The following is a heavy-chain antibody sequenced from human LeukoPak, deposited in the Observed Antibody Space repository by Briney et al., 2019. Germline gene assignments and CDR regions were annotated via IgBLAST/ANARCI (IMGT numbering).Heavy chain of an antibody. CDR3: AKDTGDSSSWYEDRYFDY. CDR1: GFTFSSYG. Sequence: GGSLRLSCAASGFTFSSYGMHWVRQAPGKGLEWVALIRYDGSNKYYADSVKGRFTISRDNSKNTLYLQMNSLRAEDTAVYYCAKDTGDSSSWYEDRYFDYWGQGTLVTVSS. J-gene: IGHJ4*02. D-gene: IGHD6-13*01. V-gene: IGHV3-30*02. CDR2: IRYDGSNK.